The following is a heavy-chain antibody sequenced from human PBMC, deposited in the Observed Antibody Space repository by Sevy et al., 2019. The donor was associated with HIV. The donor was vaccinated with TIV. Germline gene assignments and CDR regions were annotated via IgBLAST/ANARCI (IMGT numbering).Heavy chain of an antibody. D-gene: IGHD2-2*01. CDR3: ARVGCSITSCPLHDAFDI. V-gene: IGHV3-21*01. Sequence: GGSLRLSCAASEFTFSDYTLTWVRQAPGKGLEWVSSISGLSNYMYYADSVKGRFAVSRDNARNSLYLQMSSLRAEDTAMYYCARVGCSITSCPLHDAFDIWGQWTMVTVSS. CDR2: ISGLSNYM. J-gene: IGHJ3*02. CDR1: EFTFSDYT.